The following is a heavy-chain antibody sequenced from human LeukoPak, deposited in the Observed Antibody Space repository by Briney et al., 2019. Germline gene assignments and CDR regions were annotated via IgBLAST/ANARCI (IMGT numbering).Heavy chain of an antibody. V-gene: IGHV1-8*03. CDR3: ARVPTVSAFDI. CDR2: MNPNSGNT. J-gene: IGHJ3*02. D-gene: IGHD4-17*01. CDR1: GYTFTSYD. Sequence: ASVKVSCKASGYTFTSYDINWGRQATGQGLEWMGWMNPNSGNTGYAQKFQGRVNITRNTSISTAYMELTRLRSDDTAVYYCARVPTVSAFDIWGQGTMVTVSS.